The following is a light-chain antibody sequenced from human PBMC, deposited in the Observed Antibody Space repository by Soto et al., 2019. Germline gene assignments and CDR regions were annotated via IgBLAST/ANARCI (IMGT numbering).Light chain of an antibody. CDR3: QQYSIWRT. J-gene: IGKJ1*01. V-gene: IGKV3-20*01. CDR1: QSVSSSY. Sequence: EIVLTQSPGTLSLSPGERATLSCRASQSVSSSYLAWYQQKPGQPPRLLIYGASSRATGIPDRFSGSGSGTEFTLSISRLESEDFAVFYCQQYSIWRTFGRGTKVDIK. CDR2: GAS.